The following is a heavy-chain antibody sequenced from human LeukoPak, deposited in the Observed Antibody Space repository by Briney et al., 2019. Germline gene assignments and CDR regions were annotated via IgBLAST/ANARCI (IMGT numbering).Heavy chain of an antibody. D-gene: IGHD2-2*01. CDR2: IYYSGST. V-gene: IGHV4-59*11. CDR3: ARGYCSSTSCRTDFDY. Sequence: PSETLSLTCTVSGGSISSHYWSWIRQPPGKGLEWIGYIYYSGSTNYNPSLKSRVTISVDTSKNQFSLKLSSETAADTAVYYCARGYCSSTSCRTDFDYWGQGTLVTVSS. J-gene: IGHJ4*02. CDR1: GGSISSHY.